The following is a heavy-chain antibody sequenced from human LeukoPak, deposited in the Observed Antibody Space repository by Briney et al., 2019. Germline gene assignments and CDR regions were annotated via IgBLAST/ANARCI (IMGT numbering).Heavy chain of an antibody. D-gene: IGHD2-2*02. Sequence: KASETLSLTCTVSGGSISSYYWSWIRQPAGKGLEWIGRIYTSGSTNYNPSLKSRVTMSVDTSKNQFSLKLSSVTAADTAVYYCARDQPRDIVVVPAAILAFDIWGQGTMVTVSS. CDR3: ARDQPRDIVVVPAAILAFDI. CDR2: IYTSGST. V-gene: IGHV4-4*07. CDR1: GGSISSYY. J-gene: IGHJ3*02.